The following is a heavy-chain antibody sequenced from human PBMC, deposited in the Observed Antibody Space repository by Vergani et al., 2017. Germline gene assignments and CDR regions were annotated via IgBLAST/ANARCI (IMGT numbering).Heavy chain of an antibody. CDR1: GFTFDDYG. J-gene: IGHJ2*01. CDR2: IKQDGSEK. V-gene: IGHV3-7*03. Sequence: EVQLVESGGGVVRPGGSLRLSCAASGFTFDDYGMSWVRQAPGKGLEWVANIKQDGSEKYYVDSVKGRFTISRDNAKNSLYLQMNSLRAEDTALYYCVKDIAASGNYWYFDLWGRGTLVTVSS. D-gene: IGHD6-13*01. CDR3: VKDIAASGNYWYFDL.